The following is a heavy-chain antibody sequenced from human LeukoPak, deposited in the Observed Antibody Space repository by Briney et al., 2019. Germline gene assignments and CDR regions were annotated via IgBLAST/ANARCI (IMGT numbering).Heavy chain of an antibody. Sequence: GASVKVSCKASGYTFTSYAMNWVRQAPGQGLEWMGIINPSVGTTKSPDKFQGRVTMTRDTSTSTVYMELSGLGSDDTATYYCTRAQSYCTSTSCSADYWGQGTLVTVSS. J-gene: IGHJ4*02. D-gene: IGHD2-2*01. CDR3: TRAQSYCTSTSCSADY. CDR1: GYTFTSYA. CDR2: INPSVGTT. V-gene: IGHV1-46*01.